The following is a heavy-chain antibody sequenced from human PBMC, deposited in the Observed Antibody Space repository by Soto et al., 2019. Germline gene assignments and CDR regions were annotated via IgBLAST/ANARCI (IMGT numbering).Heavy chain of an antibody. V-gene: IGHV6-1*01. Sequence: QTLSLTCAISGDSVSSYRAAWNWIRQSPSRGLEWLGRTYYRSKWSYDYALSVKSRITFNPDTSRNQFSLQLNSVTPEDTAVYYCAREGSIAVARNYGMDVWGQGTTVTVSS. CDR1: GDSVSSYRAA. CDR2: TYYRSKWSY. D-gene: IGHD6-19*01. J-gene: IGHJ6*02. CDR3: AREGSIAVARNYGMDV.